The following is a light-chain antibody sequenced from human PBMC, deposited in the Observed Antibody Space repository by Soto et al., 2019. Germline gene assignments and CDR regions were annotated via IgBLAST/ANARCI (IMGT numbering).Light chain of an antibody. CDR3: CSYAGSYTV. CDR1: SSDVGGYNF. CDR2: DVS. Sequence: QSALTKPRSVSGSPGQSVTISCTGTSSDVGGYNFVSWYQQHPDKAPKLMIYDVSKRPSGVPDRFSGSKSGNTASLTISGLQAEDEADYYCCSYAGSYTVFGGGTKLTVL. J-gene: IGLJ2*01. V-gene: IGLV2-11*01.